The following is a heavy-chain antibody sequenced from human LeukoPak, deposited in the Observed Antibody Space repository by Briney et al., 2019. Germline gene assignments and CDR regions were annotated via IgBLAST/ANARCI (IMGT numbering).Heavy chain of an antibody. V-gene: IGHV3-23*01. CDR2: IRGSGGST. CDR1: GLTFRTYA. Sequence: GGSRRLPGAPSGLTFRTYAMGGAPQAQGKGLEWVSAIRGSGGSTYYADSAKGRFTISRDNSKNTLYLQMNSLRAEDTAVYYCAKAASSSWPSYYYGMDVWGQGTTVTVSS. J-gene: IGHJ6*02. D-gene: IGHD6-13*01. CDR3: AKAASSSWPSYYYGMDV.